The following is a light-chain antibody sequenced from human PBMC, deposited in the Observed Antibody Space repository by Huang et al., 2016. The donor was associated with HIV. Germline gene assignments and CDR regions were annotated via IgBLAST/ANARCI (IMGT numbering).Light chain of an antibody. CDR3: QQSYNSPRFT. Sequence: DIQMTQSPSSLSASVGDRVTISCRASQNISDYLNWDQHKPGKAPKLLVFGASSLQRGVPSRFRGSGSGTDFTLTISSLQPEDFATYYCQQSYNSPRFTFGPGTEVHIK. V-gene: IGKV1-39*01. CDR1: QNISDY. CDR2: GAS. J-gene: IGKJ3*01.